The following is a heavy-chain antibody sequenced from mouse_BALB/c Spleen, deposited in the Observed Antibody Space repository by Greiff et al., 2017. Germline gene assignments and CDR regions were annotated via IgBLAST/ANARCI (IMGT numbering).Heavy chain of an antibody. CDR3: ANYDYDEYYFDY. D-gene: IGHD2-4*01. CDR1: GYSITSDYA. J-gene: IGHJ2*01. Sequence: EVMLVESGPGLVKPSQSLSLTCTVTGYSITSDYAWNWIRQFPGNKLEWMGYISYSGSTSYNPSLKSRISITRDTSKNQFFLQLNSVTTEDTATYYCANYDYDEYYFDYWGQGTTLTVSS. CDR2: ISYSGST. V-gene: IGHV3-2*02.